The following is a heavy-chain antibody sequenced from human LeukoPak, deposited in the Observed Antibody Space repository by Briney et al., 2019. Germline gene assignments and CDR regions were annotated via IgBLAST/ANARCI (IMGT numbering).Heavy chain of an antibody. V-gene: IGHV1-3*04. CDR3: ARDGRFIVADYYYGMDV. J-gene: IGHJ6*02. Sequence: ASVTVSCKASGYTFANYAMHWVRQAPGQSLEWMGWINSANGNTKYSQKFQGRVTITRDTSASTAYMELSSLRSEDTAVCYCARDGRFIVADYYYGMDVWGQGTTVTVSS. D-gene: IGHD1-26*01. CDR2: INSANGNT. CDR1: GYTFANYA.